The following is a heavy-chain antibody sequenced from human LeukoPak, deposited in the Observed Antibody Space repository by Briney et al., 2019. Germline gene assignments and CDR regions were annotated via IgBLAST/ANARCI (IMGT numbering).Heavy chain of an antibody. V-gene: IGHV3-23*01. CDR1: GFTFSSYA. Sequence: GGSLRLSCAASGFTFSSYAMSWVRQAPGKGLEWVSAISGSGGSTYYADSVKGRFTISGDNSKSTLYLQMNSLRAEDTAVYYCAKDFYYDSSGYPYYFDYWGQGTLVTVSS. J-gene: IGHJ4*02. D-gene: IGHD3-22*01. CDR3: AKDFYYDSSGYPYYFDY. CDR2: ISGSGGST.